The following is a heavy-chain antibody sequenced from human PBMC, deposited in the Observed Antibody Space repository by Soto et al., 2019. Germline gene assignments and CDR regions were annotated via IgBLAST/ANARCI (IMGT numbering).Heavy chain of an antibody. CDR3: ARSITIFESWFNP. J-gene: IGHJ5*02. CDR2: IYYSGST. Sequence: SETLSLTCSVSGSSIRPYYWSWIRQPPGKGLEWIGYIYYSGSTNYNPSLKSRVTISVDTSKNQFSLKLSSVTAADTAVYYCARSITIFESWFNPWGQGTLVTVSS. V-gene: IGHV4-59*01. D-gene: IGHD3-3*01. CDR1: GSSIRPYY.